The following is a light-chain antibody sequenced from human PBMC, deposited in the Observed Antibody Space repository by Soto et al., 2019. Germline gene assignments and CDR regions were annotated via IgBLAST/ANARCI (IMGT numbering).Light chain of an antibody. J-gene: IGLJ2*01. CDR1: SSDVGGYNY. V-gene: IGLV2-14*01. CDR2: DVS. CDR3: SSYTSSSPPVL. Sequence: QSALTQPASVSGSPGQSITISCTGTSSDVGGYNYVSWYQQHPGKAPKLMIYDVSNRPSGVSNRFSGSKSGNTASLTISGLPAEEEADYYSSSYTSSSPPVLFRGGTKLTVL.